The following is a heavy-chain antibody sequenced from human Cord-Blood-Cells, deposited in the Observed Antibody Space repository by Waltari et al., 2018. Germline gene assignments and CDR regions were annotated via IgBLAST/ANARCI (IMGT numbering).Heavy chain of an antibody. Sequence: VKKPGSSVKVSCKASGGTFSSYAISWVRQAPGQGLEWMGGIIPIFGTANYAQKFQGRGTITADKSTSTAYMELSSLRSEDTAVYYCARVLILTGYSSGGNWFDPWGQGTLVTVSS. CDR1: GGTFSSYA. CDR2: IIPIFGTA. D-gene: IGHD3-9*01. J-gene: IGHJ5*02. V-gene: IGHV1-69*06. CDR3: ARVLILTGYSSGGNWFDP.